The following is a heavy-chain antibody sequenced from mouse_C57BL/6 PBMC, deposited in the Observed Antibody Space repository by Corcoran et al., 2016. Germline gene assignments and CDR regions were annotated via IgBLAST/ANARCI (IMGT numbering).Heavy chain of an antibody. D-gene: IGHD3-2*02. J-gene: IGHJ4*01. CDR2: INTYSGVP. V-gene: IGHV9-3*01. CDR3: SSGSFYYFDY. Sequence: QIQLVQSGPELKKPGETVKISCKASGYTFTTYGMSWVKQAPGKGLKWMGWINTYSGVPTYADDFKGRFAFSLETSASTAYLQINNLKNEDTATYFCSSGSFYYFDYWGQGTSVTVSS. CDR1: GYTFTTYG.